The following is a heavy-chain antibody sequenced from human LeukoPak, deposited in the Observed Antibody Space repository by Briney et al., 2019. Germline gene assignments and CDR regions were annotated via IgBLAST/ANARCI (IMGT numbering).Heavy chain of an antibody. Sequence: ASVKVSCKASGYTFTGYYMHWVRQAPGQGLEWMGWINPNSGGTNYAQKFQGWVTMTRDTSISTAYMELSRLRSDDTAVYYCARGRIPDSSGYYSNWFDPWGQGTLVTVSS. CDR3: ARGRIPDSSGYYSNWFDP. CDR2: INPNSGGT. D-gene: IGHD3-22*01. CDR1: GYTFTGYY. J-gene: IGHJ5*02. V-gene: IGHV1-2*04.